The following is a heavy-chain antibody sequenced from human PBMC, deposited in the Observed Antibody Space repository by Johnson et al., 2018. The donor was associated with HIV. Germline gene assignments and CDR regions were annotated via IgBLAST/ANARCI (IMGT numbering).Heavy chain of an antibody. Sequence: VQLVESGGGVVRPGGSLRLSCAASGFTFDDYGMSWVRQAPGKGLEWVAGINWKGGIRGYAASVKGRFTISTDNARKSLYLQMNSLRAEDTALYYCVRAQFLEWLFFDAFDIWGQGTVVTVSS. CDR3: VRAQFLEWLFFDAFDI. CDR1: GFTFDDYG. J-gene: IGHJ3*02. CDR2: INWKGGIR. D-gene: IGHD3-3*01. V-gene: IGHV3-20*04.